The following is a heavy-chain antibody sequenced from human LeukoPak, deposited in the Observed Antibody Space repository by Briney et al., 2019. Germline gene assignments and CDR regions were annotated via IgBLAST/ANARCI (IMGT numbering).Heavy chain of an antibody. V-gene: IGHV1-24*01. CDR2: FDPEDGET. J-gene: IGHJ5*02. D-gene: IGHD6-19*01. Sequence: ASVKVSCKVSGYTLTELSMHWVRQAPGKGLEWMGGFDPEDGETIYAQKFQGRVTMTEDTSTDTAYMELSSLRSEDTAVYYCATDNFLQYSSGWANWFDPWGQGTLVTVSS. CDR3: ATDNFLQYSSGWANWFDP. CDR1: GYTLTELS.